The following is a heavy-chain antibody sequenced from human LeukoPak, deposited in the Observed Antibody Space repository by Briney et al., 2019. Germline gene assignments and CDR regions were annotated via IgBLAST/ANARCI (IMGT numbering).Heavy chain of an antibody. V-gene: IGHV5-51*01. J-gene: IGHJ4*02. CDR1: GYSFATSW. D-gene: IGHD4-17*01. Sequence: AGESLKISCKGSGYSFATSWIGWVRQMPGKGLEWMGIIYPGDSDTRYSPSFQGQVTISVDKSISTAYLQWSSLKASDTAVYYCARPNDYGYYFDYWGQGTLVTVSS. CDR3: ARPNDYGYYFDY. CDR2: IYPGDSDT.